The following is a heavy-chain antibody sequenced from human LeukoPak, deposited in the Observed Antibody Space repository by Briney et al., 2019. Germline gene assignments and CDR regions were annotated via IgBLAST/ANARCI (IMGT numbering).Heavy chain of an antibody. V-gene: IGHV3-11*03. CDR1: RFTFSDYY. CDR2: ISDSNSYT. D-gene: IGHD3-10*01. CDR3: ARSPDYYGSGTYYIDYYYGMDV. Sequence: GGSLRLSCAASRFTFSDYYMSWIRQAPGKGLEWVSYISDSNSYTNYADSVKGRFTISRDNAKNSLYLQMNSLRAEDTAVYYCARSPDYYGSGTYYIDYYYGMDVWGQGTTVTVSS. J-gene: IGHJ6*02.